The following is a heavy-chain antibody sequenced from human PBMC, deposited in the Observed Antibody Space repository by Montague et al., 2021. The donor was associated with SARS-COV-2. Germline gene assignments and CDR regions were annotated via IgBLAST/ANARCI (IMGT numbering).Heavy chain of an antibody. Sequence: TLSLTCTVSGGSISSGNNYWSWIRQPPGKGLEWIGYIFYSGSTYYNPSLQSRVTISVDTSKNQFSLKLSSVTAADTAVYYCAREAQRGYSYGTGYYYGMDVWGQGTTVTVSS. J-gene: IGHJ6*02. CDR2: IFYSGST. CDR3: AREAQRGYSYGTGYYYGMDV. CDR1: GGSISSGNNY. V-gene: IGHV4-30-4*08. D-gene: IGHD5-18*01.